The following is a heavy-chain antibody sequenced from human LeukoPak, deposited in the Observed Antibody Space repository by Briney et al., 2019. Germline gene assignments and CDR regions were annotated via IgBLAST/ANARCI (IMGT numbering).Heavy chain of an antibody. Sequence: PGRSLRLSCAASGFTFSSYGMHWVRQAPGKGLEWVAVISYDGSNKYYADSVKGRFTISRDNSKNTLYLQMNSLRAEDTALYYCAKDRKRITIFGVVIITPDYWGQGTLVTVSS. CDR1: GFTFSSYG. CDR3: AKDRKRITIFGVVIITPDY. CDR2: ISYDGSNK. J-gene: IGHJ4*02. D-gene: IGHD3-3*01. V-gene: IGHV3-30*18.